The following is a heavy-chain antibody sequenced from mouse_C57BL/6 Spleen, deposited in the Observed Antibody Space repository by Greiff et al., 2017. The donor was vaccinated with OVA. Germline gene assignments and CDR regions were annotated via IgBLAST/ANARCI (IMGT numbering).Heavy chain of an antibody. V-gene: IGHV1-82*01. D-gene: IGHD1-1*01. Sequence: QVQLQQSGPELVKPGASVKISCKASGYAFSSSWMNWVKQRPGKGLEWIGRIYPGDGDTNYNGKFKGKATLTADKSSSTAYMQLSSLTSEDSAVYFCARPLTTVVAPYAMDDWGQGTSVTVSS. CDR2: IYPGDGDT. CDR1: GYAFSSSW. J-gene: IGHJ4*01. CDR3: ARPLTTVVAPYAMDD.